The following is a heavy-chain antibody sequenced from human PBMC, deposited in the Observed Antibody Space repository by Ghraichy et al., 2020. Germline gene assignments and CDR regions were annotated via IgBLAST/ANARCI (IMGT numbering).Heavy chain of an antibody. CDR3: ARGKTGGGDGIP. CDR2: IKQDGSEK. D-gene: IGHD3-16*01. J-gene: IGHJ5*02. V-gene: IGHV3-7*03. CDR1: GFTFSSYW. Sequence: GESLNISCAASGFTFSSYWMSWVRQAPGKGLEWVANIKQDGSEKYYVDSVKGRFTISRDNAKNSLYLQMNSLRAEDTAVYYCARGKTGGGDGIPWGQGTLVTVSS.